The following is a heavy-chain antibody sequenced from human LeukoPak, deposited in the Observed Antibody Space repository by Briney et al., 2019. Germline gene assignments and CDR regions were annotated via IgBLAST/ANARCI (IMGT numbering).Heavy chain of an antibody. CDR1: GFTFSTYA. J-gene: IGHJ5*02. CDR2: ISGSSSHT. D-gene: IGHD1-1*01. V-gene: IGHV3-23*01. Sequence: GGSLRLSCAASGFTFSTYAMSWVRQAPGKGLEWVSGISGSSSHTEDADSVKGRFTISRDNAKNTLYLQMNSLRAEDTAVYYCARAATGTTLSWFDPWGQGTLVTVSS. CDR3: ARAATGTTLSWFDP.